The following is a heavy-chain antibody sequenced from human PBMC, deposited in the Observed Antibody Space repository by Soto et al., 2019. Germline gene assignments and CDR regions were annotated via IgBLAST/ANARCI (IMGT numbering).Heavy chain of an antibody. CDR2: IYYSGGT. J-gene: IGHJ6*02. CDR3: ARDLDGMDV. CDR1: GGSISSYY. Sequence: PSETLSLTCTVSGGSISSYYWSWIRQPPGKGLEWIGYIYYSGGTNYNPSLKSRVTISVDTSKNQFSLKLSSVTAADTAVYYCARDLDGMDVWGQGTTVTVSS. V-gene: IGHV4-59*01.